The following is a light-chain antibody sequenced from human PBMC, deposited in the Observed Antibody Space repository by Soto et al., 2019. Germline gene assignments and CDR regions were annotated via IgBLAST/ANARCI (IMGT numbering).Light chain of an antibody. CDR3: QQYNNWPPWT. CDR1: QSVYSNY. CDR2: GAS. V-gene: IGKV3-20*01. J-gene: IGKJ1*01. Sequence: EIVLTQSPGTLSLSPGERATLSCRASQSVYSNYLAWYQQRPGQAPRFLVYGASTRAIGIPDSFSGSGSGTDFTLTITSLQSEDFAVYYCQQYNNWPPWTFGQGTTVEIK.